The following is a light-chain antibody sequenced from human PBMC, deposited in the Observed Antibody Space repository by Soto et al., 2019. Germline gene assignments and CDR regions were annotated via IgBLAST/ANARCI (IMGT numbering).Light chain of an antibody. V-gene: IGKV3-11*01. CDR2: DAS. CDR3: QQRSNWPIT. CDR1: QSVSSD. Sequence: EIVFPQSPATPSFSPGERATPSCRASQSVSSDLAWYQQKPGQAPRLLIYDASSRATGIPARFSGSGSGTDFTLTISSLEPEDFAAYYCQQRSNWPITFGQGTRLEIK. J-gene: IGKJ5*01.